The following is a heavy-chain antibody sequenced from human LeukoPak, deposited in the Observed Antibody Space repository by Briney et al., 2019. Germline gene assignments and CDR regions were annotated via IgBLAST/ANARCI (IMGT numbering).Heavy chain of an antibody. V-gene: IGHV3-7*01. CDR2: IKQDGSDK. J-gene: IGHJ4*02. CDR1: GFTFSTYW. Sequence: GGSLRLSCAASGFTFSTYWMSWVRQAPGKGLEWVASIKQDGSDKYYVDSVKGRFTISRDNAKNSLYLQMNSLRAEDTAVYYCARDSDDRSWNGLFDYWGQGTLVTVSS. CDR3: ARDSDDRSWNGLFDY. D-gene: IGHD6-13*01.